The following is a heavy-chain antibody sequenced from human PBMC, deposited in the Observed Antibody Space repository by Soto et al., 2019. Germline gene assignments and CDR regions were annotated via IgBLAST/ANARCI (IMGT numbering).Heavy chain of an antibody. CDR2: ISAYNGNT. D-gene: IGHD3-22*01. CDR3: ARTRKVYYDSRGAFDI. CDR1: GYTFTSYG. Sequence: GASVKVSCKASGYTFTSYGISWVRQAPGQGPEWMGWISAYNGNTNYAQKLQGRVTMTTDTSTSTAYMELRSLRSDDTAVYYCARTRKVYYDSRGAFDIWGQGTMVTVSS. J-gene: IGHJ3*02. V-gene: IGHV1-18*04.